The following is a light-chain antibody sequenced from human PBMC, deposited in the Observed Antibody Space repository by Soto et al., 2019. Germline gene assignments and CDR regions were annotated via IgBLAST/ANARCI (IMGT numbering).Light chain of an antibody. Sequence: IVMTQSAATVSVSPGERATLSCRASQSVSIKLAWYQQKPGQAPRLLIYDTSTRATGIPARFSGSGSGTEFTLTISSLQSEDFAVYYCQQYNNWPPITFGQGTRPEIK. CDR1: QSVSIK. CDR2: DTS. J-gene: IGKJ5*01. CDR3: QQYNNWPPIT. V-gene: IGKV3-15*01.